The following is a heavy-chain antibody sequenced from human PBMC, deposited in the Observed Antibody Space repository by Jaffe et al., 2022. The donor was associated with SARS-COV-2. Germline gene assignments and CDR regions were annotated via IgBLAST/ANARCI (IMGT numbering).Heavy chain of an antibody. CDR3: ARHAPTPGIENWFDP. Sequence: EVQLVQSGAEVKKPGESLRISCKGSGYSFTSYWISWVRQMPGKGLEWMGRIDPSDSYTNYSPSFQGHVTISADKSISTAYLQWSSLKASDTAMYYCARHAPTPGIENWFDPWGQGTLVTVSS. CDR2: IDPSDSYT. D-gene: IGHD6-13*01. V-gene: IGHV5-10-1*03. CDR1: GYSFTSYW. J-gene: IGHJ5*02.